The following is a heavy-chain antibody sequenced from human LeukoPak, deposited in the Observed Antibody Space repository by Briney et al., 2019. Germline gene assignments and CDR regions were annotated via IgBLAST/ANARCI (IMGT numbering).Heavy chain of an antibody. CDR3: ARPGHYSGYSYYYYYYMDV. J-gene: IGHJ6*03. D-gene: IGHD5-12*01. CDR1: GYTFTSYA. Sequence: ASVKVSCKTSGYTFTSYAISWVRQAPGQGLEWMGWINTNTGNPTYAQGFAGRYVFSLDTSVSTAYLQISSLKAEDTAVYYCARPGHYSGYSYYYYYYMDVWGKGTTVTVSS. V-gene: IGHV7-4-1*02. CDR2: INTNTGNP.